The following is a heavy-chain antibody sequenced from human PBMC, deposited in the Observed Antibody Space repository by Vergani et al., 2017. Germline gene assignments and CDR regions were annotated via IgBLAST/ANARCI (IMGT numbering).Heavy chain of an antibody. CDR1: GFTFSSYA. CDR3: ARDCSSTSCYKAFDI. CDR2: ISGSGGNT. J-gene: IGHJ3*02. Sequence: EVQLLESGGGLVQPGGSLRLSCAASGFTFSSYAMSWVRQVPGKGLEWVSGISGSGGNTYYANSVKGRFTISRDNAKNSLYLQMNSLRAEDTAVYYCARDCSSTSCYKAFDIWGQGTMVTVSS. V-gene: IGHV3-23*01. D-gene: IGHD2-2*02.